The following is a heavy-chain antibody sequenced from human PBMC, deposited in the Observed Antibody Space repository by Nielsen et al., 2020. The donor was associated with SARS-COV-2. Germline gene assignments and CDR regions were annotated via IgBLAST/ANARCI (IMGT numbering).Heavy chain of an antibody. CDR2: IKSKTDGGTT. CDR1: GFTFGDYA. CDR3: TTARDGYNR. D-gene: IGHD5-24*01. V-gene: IGHV3-15*01. J-gene: IGHJ4*02. Sequence: GESLKISCTASGFTFGDYAMSWVRQAPGKGLEWVGRIKSKTDGGTTDYAAPVKGRFTISRDDSKNTLYLQMNSLKTEDTAVYYCTTARDGYNRWGQGTLVTVSS.